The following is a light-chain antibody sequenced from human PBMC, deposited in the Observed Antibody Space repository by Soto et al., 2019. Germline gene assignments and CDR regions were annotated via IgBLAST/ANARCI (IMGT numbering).Light chain of an antibody. CDR2: DVT. J-gene: IGLJ1*01. CDR3: SSYTSTSTYV. Sequence: QSARTQPASVSGSPGQSITITCPGTSSDVGGYNYVSWYQQHPGKAPKLMIYDVTNRPSGISNRFSGSKSGNTASLTISGLQAEDEADYYCSSYTSTSTYVFGTGTKVTVL. V-gene: IGLV2-14*01. CDR1: SSDVGGYNY.